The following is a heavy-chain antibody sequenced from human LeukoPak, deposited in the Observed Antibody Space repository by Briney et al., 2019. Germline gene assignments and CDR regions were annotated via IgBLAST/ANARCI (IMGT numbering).Heavy chain of an antibody. Sequence: SETLSLTCTVSGGSISSYYWSWIRQPPGKGLEWIGYIYYSGSTNYNPSLKSRVTISVDTSKNQFSLKLSSVTAADTAVYYCARLAGRYYGSGHYYYGMDVWGQGTTVTVSS. CDR3: ARLAGRYYGSGHYYYGMDV. J-gene: IGHJ6*02. CDR2: IYYSGST. V-gene: IGHV4-59*01. CDR1: GGSISSYY. D-gene: IGHD3-10*01.